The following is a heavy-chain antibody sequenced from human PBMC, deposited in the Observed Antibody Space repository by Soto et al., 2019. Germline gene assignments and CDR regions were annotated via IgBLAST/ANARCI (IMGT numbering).Heavy chain of an antibody. V-gene: IGHV4-31*03. CDR3: ARGVTMVRGVIHTPYFDY. CDR1: GGSISSGGYY. J-gene: IGHJ4*02. Sequence: QVQLQESGPGLVKPSQTLSLTCTVSGGSISSGGYYWSWIRQHPGKGLEWIGYIYYSGNTYYNPHSQIRVTTTEDTSKNQFSLKLSSVTAADTAVYYCARGVTMVRGVIHTPYFDYWGQGTLVTVSS. CDR2: IYYSGNT. D-gene: IGHD3-10*01.